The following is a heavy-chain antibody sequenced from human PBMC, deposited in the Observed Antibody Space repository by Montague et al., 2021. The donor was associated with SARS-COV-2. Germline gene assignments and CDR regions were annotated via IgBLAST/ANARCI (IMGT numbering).Heavy chain of an antibody. J-gene: IGHJ4*02. CDR3: ATTSSRSFYVGLEY. V-gene: IGHV4-34*01. D-gene: IGHD3-10*01. CDR1: AGSFSGFQ. Sequence: SETLSLTCALYAGSFSGFQWTWIRQSPGKGLEWIGEINQSGSTNYNVSLKSRLTMSLDTSKNQVSLKLSSVTAADTAVYYCATTSSRSFYVGLEYWGQGTLVTVTS. CDR2: INQSGST.